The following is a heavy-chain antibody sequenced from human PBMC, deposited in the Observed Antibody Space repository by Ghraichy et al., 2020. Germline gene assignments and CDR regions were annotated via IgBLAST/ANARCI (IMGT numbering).Heavy chain of an antibody. V-gene: IGHV4-34*01. Sequence: SETLSLTCAVYGGSFSGYYWSWIRQPPGKGLEWIGEINHSGSTNYNPSLKSRVTISVDTSKNQFSLKLSSVTAADTAVYYCARGRWSSGYYHYTEYFQHWGQGTLVTVSS. CDR3: ARGRWSSGYYHYTEYFQH. J-gene: IGHJ1*01. D-gene: IGHD3-22*01. CDR2: INHSGST. CDR1: GGSFSGYY.